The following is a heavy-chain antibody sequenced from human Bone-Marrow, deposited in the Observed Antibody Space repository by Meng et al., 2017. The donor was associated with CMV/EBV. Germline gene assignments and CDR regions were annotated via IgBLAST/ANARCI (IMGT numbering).Heavy chain of an antibody. Sequence: GSLRLSCIVSSGSVSSDNYYWSWIRQPPGKGLEWIAYIYDNWSTNSHPSIKSRATISVDTSKNQFSLKLTSVTAADTAVYYCARGSPGEYYTDSRGYFYFDNWGQGTLVTVSS. D-gene: IGHD3-22*01. J-gene: IGHJ4*02. CDR1: SGSVSSDNYY. CDR3: ARGSPGEYYTDSRGYFYFDN. V-gene: IGHV4-61*01. CDR2: IYDNWST.